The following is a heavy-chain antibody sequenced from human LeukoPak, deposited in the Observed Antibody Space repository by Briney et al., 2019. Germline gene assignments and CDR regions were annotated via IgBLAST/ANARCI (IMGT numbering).Heavy chain of an antibody. D-gene: IGHD1-1*01. CDR2: IWYDGTKK. CDR3: ASRPSTAVVGPLDY. J-gene: IGHJ4*02. Sequence: PGGSLRLYCAASGFTFRNHGMHWVRQAPGKGLEWVAVIWYDGTKKYHADSVKGRFTISRDNSENKVYLQMNSLRAEDTAVYYCASRPSTAVVGPLDYWGWGTLVTVSS. V-gene: IGHV3-33*01. CDR1: GFTFRNHG.